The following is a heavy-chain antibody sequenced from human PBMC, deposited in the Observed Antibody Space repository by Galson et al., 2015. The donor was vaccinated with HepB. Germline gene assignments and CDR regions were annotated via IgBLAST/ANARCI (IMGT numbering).Heavy chain of an antibody. J-gene: IGHJ4*02. V-gene: IGHV3-64D*06. CDR1: GFTFNSLT. D-gene: IGHD6-19*01. CDR2: ISSNGDNT. CDR3: VKVGQWVSLSDY. Sequence: SLRLSCAASGFTFNSLTMHWVRQAPGKGLEYVSSISSNGDNTYYADSVKGRFTISRDNSQKTLYLQMSSLRPEDTAVYFCVKVGQWVSLSDYWGQGTLVIVSS.